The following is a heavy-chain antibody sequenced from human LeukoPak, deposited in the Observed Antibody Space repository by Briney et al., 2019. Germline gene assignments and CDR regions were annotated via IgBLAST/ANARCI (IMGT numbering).Heavy chain of an antibody. CDR3: ATDRATQYFDY. CDR2: ISGSGGST. V-gene: IGHV3-23*01. J-gene: IGHJ4*02. CDR1: GFTFSSYA. Sequence: SGGSLRLSCAASGFTFSSYAMSWVRQAPGKGLEWVSAISGSGGSTYYADSVKGRFTISRDNSRNTLFLQMNSLRAEDTAVYYCATDRATQYFDYWGQGTLVSVSS. D-gene: IGHD2-15*01.